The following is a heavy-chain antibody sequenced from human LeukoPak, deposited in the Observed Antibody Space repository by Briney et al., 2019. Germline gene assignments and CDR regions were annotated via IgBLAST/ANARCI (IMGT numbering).Heavy chain of an antibody. CDR1: GFTFSSYW. J-gene: IGHJ4*02. D-gene: IGHD3-16*02. V-gene: IGHV3-74*01. CDR2: INSDGSST. Sequence: PGGSLRLSCAASGFTFSSYWMHWVRQAPGKGLVWVSRINSDGSSTSYADSVKGRFTISRDNAKNTLYLQMNSLRAEDTAVYYCARASTRGPYWEMGDYVWGSYRYETLGFDYWGQGTLVTVSS. CDR3: ARASTRGPYWEMGDYVWGSYRYETLGFDY.